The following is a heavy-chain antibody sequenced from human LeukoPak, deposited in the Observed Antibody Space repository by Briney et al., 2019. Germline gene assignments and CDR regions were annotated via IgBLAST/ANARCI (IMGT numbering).Heavy chain of an antibody. CDR1: EFTFSRFA. CDR3: AKHLGSHSFLFYYMDV. J-gene: IGHJ6*03. D-gene: IGHD2-21*01. V-gene: IGHV3-23*01. CDR2: LSGSGGAT. Sequence: GGSLRLSCEASEFTFSRFAMSWIRQPSGTGLEWVSTLSGSGGATYYADSVEGRFTTSRDNSKDTLYLQMDNLRADDTAVYYCAKHLGSHSFLFYYMDVWGKGTSVIVSS.